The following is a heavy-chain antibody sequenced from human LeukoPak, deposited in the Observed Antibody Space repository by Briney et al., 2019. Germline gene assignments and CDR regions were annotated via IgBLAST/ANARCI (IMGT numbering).Heavy chain of an antibody. CDR2: ISSSGSTI. CDR1: GFTFSDYY. Sequence: GGSLRLSCTASGFTFSDYYMSWIRQAPGKGLEWVSYISSSGSTIYYADSVKGRFTISRDNAKNSLYLQMNSLRAEDTALYYCARSRSSSRSFDAFDLWGQGTMVTVSS. D-gene: IGHD6-13*01. CDR3: ARSRSSSRSFDAFDL. J-gene: IGHJ3*01. V-gene: IGHV3-11*01.